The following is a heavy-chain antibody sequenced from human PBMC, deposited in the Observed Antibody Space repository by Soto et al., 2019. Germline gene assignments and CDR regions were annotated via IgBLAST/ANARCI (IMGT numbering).Heavy chain of an antibody. CDR3: AKDDRYCSSTSCYFHDY. CDR1: GFTFSSYA. V-gene: IGHV3-23*01. J-gene: IGHJ4*02. Sequence: GGSLRLSCAASGFTFSSYAMSWVRQAPGKGLEWVSAISGSGGSTYYADSVKGRFTISRDNSKNTLYLQMNSLRAEDTAVYYCAKDDRYCSSTSCYFHDYWGQGTLVTVSS. CDR2: ISGSGGST. D-gene: IGHD2-2*01.